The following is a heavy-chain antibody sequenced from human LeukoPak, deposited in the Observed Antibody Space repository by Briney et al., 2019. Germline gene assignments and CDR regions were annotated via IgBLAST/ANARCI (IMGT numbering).Heavy chain of an antibody. CDR2: ISYDGSNK. CDR3: ARARQHLAYYYYYYYMDV. J-gene: IGHJ6*03. D-gene: IGHD6-13*01. Sequence: GGSLRLSCAASGFTFSSYGMHWVRQAPGKGLEWVAVISYDGSNKYYADSVKGRFTISRDNSKNTLYLQMNSLRAEDTAVYYCARARQHLAYYYYYYYMDVWGKGTTVTVSS. V-gene: IGHV3-30*03. CDR1: GFTFSSYG.